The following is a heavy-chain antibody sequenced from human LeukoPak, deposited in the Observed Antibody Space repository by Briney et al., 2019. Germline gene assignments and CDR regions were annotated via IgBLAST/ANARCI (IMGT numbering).Heavy chain of an antibody. CDR1: EFTFSSYS. CDR3: ARDVTYHGGDWFDP. Sequence: WGSLRLSCAASEFTFSSYSMSWVRQAPGKGLEWVSYISSTATSIYYADSVKGRSTVSRDNAKNSLYLQMNSLRAEDTAVYYCARDVTYHGGDWFDPWGQGTLVTVSS. CDR2: ISSTATSI. D-gene: IGHD4-23*01. V-gene: IGHV3-48*04. J-gene: IGHJ5*02.